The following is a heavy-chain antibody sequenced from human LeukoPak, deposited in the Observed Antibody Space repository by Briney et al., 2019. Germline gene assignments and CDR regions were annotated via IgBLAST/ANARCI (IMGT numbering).Heavy chain of an antibody. CDR1: GFTFSDYY. CDR2: ISSSSTI. CDR3: ARDSYILIVHEHPSYMDV. J-gene: IGHJ6*03. V-gene: IGHV3-69-1*02. Sequence: GGSLRLSCAASGFTFSDYYMNWVPQAPGKGLEWVSSISSSSTIYYADSVKGRFTISRDNAKNSLYLQMNSLRAEDTAVYYCARDSYILIVHEHPSYMDVWGKGTTVTVSS. D-gene: IGHD2-8*01.